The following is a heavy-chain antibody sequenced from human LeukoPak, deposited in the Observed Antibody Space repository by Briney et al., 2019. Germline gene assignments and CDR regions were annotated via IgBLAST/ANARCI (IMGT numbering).Heavy chain of an antibody. J-gene: IGHJ5*01. Sequence: GGSLRLFCAASGFAFSFYAMIWLRQPPGKGREWVSTINANSGTTSYAASVRGRFTISRDNSKNTLYLQVNTLRADDTATYYCAKPISGGLAVTADWSHPWGQGTLVVVSS. V-gene: IGHV3-23*01. CDR1: GFAFSFYA. D-gene: IGHD6-19*01. CDR3: AKPISGGLAVTADWSHP. CDR2: INANSGTT.